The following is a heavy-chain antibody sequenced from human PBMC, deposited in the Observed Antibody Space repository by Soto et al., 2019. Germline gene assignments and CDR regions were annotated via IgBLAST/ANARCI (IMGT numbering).Heavy chain of an antibody. CDR2: VYWDDDQ. D-gene: IGHD3-10*01. J-gene: IGHJ3*02. CDR1: GFSLTTSGVG. Sequence: QITLKESGPTLVKPTQTLTLTCTVSGFSLTTSGVGVGWIRQSPGKALEFLALVYWDDDQRYSPSLKSRLTITKDTSKKQVVLTMTDMDPVDTATYYCVHRPSWVRGLSGFDIWGQGTMVTVSS. V-gene: IGHV2-5*02. CDR3: VHRPSWVRGLSGFDI.